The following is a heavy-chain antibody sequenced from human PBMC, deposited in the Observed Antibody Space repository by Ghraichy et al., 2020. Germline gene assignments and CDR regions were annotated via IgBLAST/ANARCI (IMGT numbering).Heavy chain of an antibody. CDR2: INHRGST. Sequence: SETLSLTCAVYGGSFSGYYWSWIRQPPGKGLEWIGEINHRGSTNYNPSLKSRVTISVDTSKNQFSLQLSSVTAADTAVYYCAGTYYDFWSGPRFDYWGQGTLVTVSS. CDR1: GGSFSGYY. V-gene: IGHV4-34*01. D-gene: IGHD3-3*01. J-gene: IGHJ4*02. CDR3: AGTYYDFWSGPRFDY.